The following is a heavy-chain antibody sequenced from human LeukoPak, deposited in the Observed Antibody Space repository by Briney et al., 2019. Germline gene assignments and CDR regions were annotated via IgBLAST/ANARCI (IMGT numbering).Heavy chain of an antibody. D-gene: IGHD1-26*01. CDR3: AREGGSYYDPFDN. Sequence: SETLSLTCTAAGASISSYYWSWIRQPSGKGLEWIGYIYYSGSTNYNPSLKSRVTISIDTSKNQFSLKLNSVTAADTAVYYCAREGGSYYDPFDNWGQGTLVTVSS. CDR1: GASISSYY. V-gene: IGHV4-59*01. CDR2: IYYSGST. J-gene: IGHJ4*02.